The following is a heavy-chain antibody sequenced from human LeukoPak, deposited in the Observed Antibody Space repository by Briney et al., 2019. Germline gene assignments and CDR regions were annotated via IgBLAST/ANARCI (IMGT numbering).Heavy chain of an antibody. J-gene: IGHJ2*01. Sequence: GGSLRLSCAASGFTFSIYGMGWVRQAPGKGLEWVSSISDNGGNTYYADSAKGRFTISRDNSKNTLYLQMNSLRAEDTAVYYCAKSHYYGDWYFDLWGRGTLVIVSS. CDR2: ISDNGGNT. V-gene: IGHV3-23*01. CDR3: AKSHYYGDWYFDL. D-gene: IGHD3-10*01. CDR1: GFTFSIYG.